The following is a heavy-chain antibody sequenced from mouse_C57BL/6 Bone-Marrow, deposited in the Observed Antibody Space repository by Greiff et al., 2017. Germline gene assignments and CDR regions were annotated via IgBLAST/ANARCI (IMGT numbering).Heavy chain of an antibody. V-gene: IGHV1-55*01. CDR1: GYTFTSYW. Sequence: QVQLQQPGAELVKPGASVKMSCKASGYTFTSYWITWVKQRPGQGLEWIGDLYPGSGSTNYNEQFKSKATLTVDTSSITAYMQLISLTSEDSAVYYCARPYYSDYWYFDVWGTGTTVTVSS. D-gene: IGHD2-12*01. CDR2: LYPGSGST. J-gene: IGHJ1*03. CDR3: ARPYYSDYWYFDV.